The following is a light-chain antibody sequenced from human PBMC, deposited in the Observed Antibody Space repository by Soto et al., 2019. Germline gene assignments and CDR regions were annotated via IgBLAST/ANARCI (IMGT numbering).Light chain of an antibody. J-gene: IGKJ1*01. V-gene: IGKV1-5*03. CDR1: QSISSY. Sequence: DIQMTQSPSTLSASVGDRVTITCRASQSISSYLAWCQQKPGKAPKLLIYKASSLESGVPSRFSGSGSGTEFTLTISSLLLEDFATYYCQQYNSYSSWTFGQGTKVEIK. CDR2: KAS. CDR3: QQYNSYSSWT.